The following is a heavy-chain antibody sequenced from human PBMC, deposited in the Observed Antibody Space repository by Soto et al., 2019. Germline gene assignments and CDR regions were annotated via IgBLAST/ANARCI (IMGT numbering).Heavy chain of an antibody. CDR2: ISGSGSNT. CDR1: GFTFSSYG. V-gene: IGHV3-23*01. Sequence: GGSLRLSCAASGFTFSSYGMRWVRQAPGKGLEWVSAISGSGSNTYYADSVKGRFTISRDNSKNTLYLQMNSLRAEDTAVYYCAKDYSLWTGPGAFAIWGQGTMVTVSS. J-gene: IGHJ3*02. D-gene: IGHD2-21*01. CDR3: AKDYSLWTGPGAFAI.